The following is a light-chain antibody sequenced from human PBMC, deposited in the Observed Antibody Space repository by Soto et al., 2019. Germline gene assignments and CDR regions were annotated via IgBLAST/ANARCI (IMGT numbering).Light chain of an antibody. CDR1: SSDIGSYNL. Sequence: QSALTQPASVSGSPGQSITISCTGTSSDIGSYNLDSWYQQYLGKAPQLIIHEVSKWPSGVSDRFSGSKSGTTTSLTISGLQAEDEAYYYCCAYAGSRVIFGGGTQLTDL. J-gene: IGLJ2*01. CDR3: CAYAGSRVI. V-gene: IGLV2-23*02. CDR2: EVS.